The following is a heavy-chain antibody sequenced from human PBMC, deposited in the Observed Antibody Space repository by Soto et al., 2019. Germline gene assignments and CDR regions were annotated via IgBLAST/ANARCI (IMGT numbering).Heavy chain of an antibody. CDR2: IYYSGST. D-gene: IGHD3-10*01. J-gene: IGHJ5*02. V-gene: IGHV4-31*03. CDR3: ARGWSDYYGSGSYFNWFDP. Sequence: SETLSLTCTVSGGSISSGGYYWSWIRQHPGKGLEWIGYIYYSGSTYYNPSLKSRVTISVDTSKNQFSLKLSSVTAADTAVYYCARGWSDYYGSGSYFNWFDPWGQGTLVTVSS. CDR1: GGSISSGGYY.